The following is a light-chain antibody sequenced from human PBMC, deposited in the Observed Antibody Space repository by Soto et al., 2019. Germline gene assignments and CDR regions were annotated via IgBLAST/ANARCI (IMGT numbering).Light chain of an antibody. V-gene: IGKV3-15*01. Sequence: EVVLTQSPGTLSLSPGERATLSCRANQSISSNLAWYQQKPGQAPRLLIYGAATRATGIPARFSGSGSGTDFTLTINSPQSEDFAVYYCQMYNNWVGTFGGGTKVDIK. CDR1: QSISSN. CDR2: GAA. CDR3: QMYNNWVGT. J-gene: IGKJ4*01.